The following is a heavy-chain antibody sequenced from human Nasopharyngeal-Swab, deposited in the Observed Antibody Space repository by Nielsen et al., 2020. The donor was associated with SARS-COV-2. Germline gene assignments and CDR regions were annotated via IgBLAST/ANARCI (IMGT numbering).Heavy chain of an antibody. CDR3: ARDPSHYNYYDSSGKGGY. V-gene: IGHV3-74*01. CDR1: GFTFSSYW. D-gene: IGHD3-22*01. Sequence: GESLKISCAASGFTFSSYWMHWVRQAPGKGLVWVSRINSDGSSTSYVDSVKGRFTISRDNAKNSLYLQMNSLRAEDTAVYYCARDPSHYNYYDSSGKGGYWGQGTLVTVSS. CDR2: INSDGSST. J-gene: IGHJ4*02.